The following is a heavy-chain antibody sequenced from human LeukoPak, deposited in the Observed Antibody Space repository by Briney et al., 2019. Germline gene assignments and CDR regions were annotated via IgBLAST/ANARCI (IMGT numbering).Heavy chain of an antibody. Sequence: PGGSLRLSCAASGFTFSSYSMNWVRQAPGKGLEWVSSISSSSSYIYYADSVKGRFTISRDNAKNSLYLQMNSLRAEDTGVYYCARGAVAGTWPGAFDFWGQGTMVTVSS. CDR3: ARGAVAGTWPGAFDF. CDR2: ISSSSSYI. V-gene: IGHV3-21*01. J-gene: IGHJ3*01. CDR1: GFTFSSYS. D-gene: IGHD6-19*01.